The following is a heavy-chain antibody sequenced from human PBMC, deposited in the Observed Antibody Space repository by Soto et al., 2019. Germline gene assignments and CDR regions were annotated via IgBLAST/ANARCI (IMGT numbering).Heavy chain of an antibody. V-gene: IGHV3-23*01. CDR1: GLTFSSYV. D-gene: IGHD2-15*01. CDR3: VVAMTPYYFDL. J-gene: IGHJ4*02. CDR2: ISGSGDKT. Sequence: GGSLRLSCAASGLTFSSYVMSWVRQAPGKGLEWVSVISGSGDKTYYADSVKGRFTISRDNSKSTLYLQMNSLRVEDTAVYYCVVAMTPYYFDLWGQGTLVTVSS.